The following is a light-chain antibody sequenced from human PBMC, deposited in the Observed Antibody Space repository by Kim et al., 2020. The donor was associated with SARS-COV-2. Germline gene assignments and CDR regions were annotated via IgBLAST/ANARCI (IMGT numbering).Light chain of an antibody. CDR3: CSYAGSYTWV. J-gene: IGLJ3*02. V-gene: IGLV2-11*01. CDR2: DVI. CDR1: SSDVGGYNY. Sequence: GQSVTISCTGTSSDVGGYNYVSWYQQHPRKAPKVMIYDVIKRPSGVPDRFSGSKSANTASLTISGLQAEDEADYYCCSYAGSYTWVFGGGTKLTVL.